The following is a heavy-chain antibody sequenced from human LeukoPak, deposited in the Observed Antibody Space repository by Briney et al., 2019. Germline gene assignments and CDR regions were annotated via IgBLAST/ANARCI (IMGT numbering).Heavy chain of an antibody. D-gene: IGHD2-2*01. CDR3: ARLPPIVVVPAATRWYYYGMDV. Sequence: PSETLSLTCAVYGGSFSGYYWSWIRQPPGKGLEWIGEINRSGSTNYNPSLKSRVTISVDTSKNQFSLKLSSVTAADTAVYYCARLPPIVVVPAATRWYYYGMDVWGQGTTVTVSS. J-gene: IGHJ6*02. CDR2: INRSGST. CDR1: GGSFSGYY. V-gene: IGHV4-34*01.